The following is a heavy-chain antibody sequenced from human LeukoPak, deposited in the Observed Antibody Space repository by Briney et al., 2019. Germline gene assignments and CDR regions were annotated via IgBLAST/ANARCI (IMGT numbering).Heavy chain of an antibody. CDR3: ATSTVTTYYFDY. D-gene: IGHD4-17*01. CDR2: ISGGGGST. V-gene: IGHV3-23*01. CDR1: GFTFSGYA. Sequence: GGSLRLSCAASGFTFSGYAMSWVRQAPGKGLEWVSVISGGGGSTYYADSVKGRFTISRDNSKNTLYLQMNSLRAEDTAVYHSATSTVTTYYFDYWGQGTLVTVSS. J-gene: IGHJ4*02.